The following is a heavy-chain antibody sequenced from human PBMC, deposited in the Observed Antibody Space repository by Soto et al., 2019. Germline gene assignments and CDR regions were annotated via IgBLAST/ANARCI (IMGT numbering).Heavy chain of an antibody. CDR1: GFSLSTSGVG. CDR3: AHRRYSSGWNQGNYFDY. CDR2: IYWDDDK. Sequence: QITLKESGPTLVKPTQTLTLTCTFSGFSLSTSGVGVGWIRQPPGKALEWLALIYWDDDKRYSPSLKSRLTITKDTSKHQVVLTMTNMDPVDTATYYCAHRRYSSGWNQGNYFDYWGQGTLVTVSS. D-gene: IGHD6-19*01. V-gene: IGHV2-5*02. J-gene: IGHJ4*02.